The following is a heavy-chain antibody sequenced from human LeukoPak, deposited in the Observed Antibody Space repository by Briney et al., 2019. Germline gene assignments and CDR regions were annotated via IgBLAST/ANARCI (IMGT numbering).Heavy chain of an antibody. CDR2: IYYSGST. D-gene: IGHD2-21*02. J-gene: IGHJ3*02. Sequence: SETLSLTCTVSGGSISSGGYYWSWIRQHPGKGLEWIGYIYYSGSTYYNPSLKSRVTISVDTSKNQFSLKLSSVTAADTAVYYCARDPLPLAYCGGDCYLGAFDIWGQGTMVTVSS. CDR3: ARDPLPLAYCGGDCYLGAFDI. V-gene: IGHV4-31*03. CDR1: GGSISSGGYY.